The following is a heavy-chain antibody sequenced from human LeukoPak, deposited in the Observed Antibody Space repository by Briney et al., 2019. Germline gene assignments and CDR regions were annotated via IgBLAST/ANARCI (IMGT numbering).Heavy chain of an antibody. CDR2: IIPIFGTA. CDR3: ARDISSSSPLDY. Sequence: SVKVSCKASGGTFGSYAISWVRQAPGQGLEWMGRIIPIFGTASYAQKFQGRVTITTDESTSTAYMELSSLRSEDTAVYYCARDISSSSPLDYWGQGTLVTVSS. J-gene: IGHJ4*02. CDR1: GGTFGSYA. D-gene: IGHD6-6*01. V-gene: IGHV1-69*05.